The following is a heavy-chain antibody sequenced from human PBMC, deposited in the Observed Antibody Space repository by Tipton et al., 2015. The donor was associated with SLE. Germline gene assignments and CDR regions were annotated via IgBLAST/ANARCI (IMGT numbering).Heavy chain of an antibody. V-gene: IGHV4-38-2*02. CDR1: GASISSYY. J-gene: IGHJ6*03. CDR3: ARGSFMDV. CDR2: IYHSGST. Sequence: TLSLTCTVSGASISSYYWGWIRQPPGKGLEWIGSIYHSGSTYSNPSLKSRVTISVDTSKNQFSLRLSSVTAADTAVYYCARGSFMDVWGKGTTVTVSS.